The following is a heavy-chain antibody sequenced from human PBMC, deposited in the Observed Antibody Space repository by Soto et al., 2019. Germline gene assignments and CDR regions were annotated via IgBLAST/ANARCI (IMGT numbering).Heavy chain of an antibody. D-gene: IGHD2-2*01. V-gene: IGHV5-10-1*01. CDR2: IDPGDSYT. Sequence: PGESLKISCKGSGYIFTSYWISWVRQMPGKGLEWMGRIDPGDSYTNYSPSFQGHVTMSTDKSMSTAYLQWSSLKASDTAMYYCARRYCSSTTCPRNCYAMDVWGQGTTVTVSS. J-gene: IGHJ6*02. CDR1: GYIFTSYW. CDR3: ARRYCSSTTCPRNCYAMDV.